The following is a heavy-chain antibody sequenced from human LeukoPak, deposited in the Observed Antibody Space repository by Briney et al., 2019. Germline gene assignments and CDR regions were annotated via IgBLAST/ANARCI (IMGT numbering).Heavy chain of an antibody. CDR3: ARQGSGQLLFPIYYYYYMDV. CDR1: GGSISSSSYY. Sequence: PSETLSLTCTVSGGSISSSSYYWGWIRQPPGKGLEWIGSIYYSGSTYYNPSLKSRVTISVDTSKNQFSLKLSSVTAADTAVYYCARQGSGQLLFPIYYYYYMDVWGKGTTVTVSS. D-gene: IGHD2-2*01. J-gene: IGHJ6*03. V-gene: IGHV4-39*01. CDR2: IYYSGST.